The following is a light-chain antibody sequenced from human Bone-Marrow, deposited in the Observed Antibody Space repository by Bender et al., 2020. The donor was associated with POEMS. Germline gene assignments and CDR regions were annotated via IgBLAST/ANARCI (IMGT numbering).Light chain of an antibody. CDR1: SSNTGSGYD. V-gene: IGLV1-40*01. CDR3: QSYDNSLGGWV. CDR2: GYN. Sequence: QSVLTQPPSVSGAPGQRVTISCTGSSSNTGSGYDINWYQHLPGTAPKLLIYGYNNRPSGVPDRFSGSKSGTSASLAINGLQAEDEGDYYFQSYDNSLGGWVFGGGTKLTVL. J-gene: IGLJ3*02.